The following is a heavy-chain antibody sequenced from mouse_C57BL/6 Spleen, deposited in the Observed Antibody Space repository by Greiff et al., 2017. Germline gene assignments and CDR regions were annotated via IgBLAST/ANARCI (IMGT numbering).Heavy chain of an antibody. CDR2: IDPNSGGT. CDR3: ARGWDVYYYAMDY. D-gene: IGHD4-1*01. CDR1: GYTFTSYW. J-gene: IGHJ4*01. Sequence: VKLQQPGAELVKPGASVKLSCKASGYTFTSYWMHWVKQRPGRGLEWIGRIDPNSGGTKYNEKFKSKATLTVDKPSSTAYMQLSSLTSEDSAVYYCARGWDVYYYAMDYWGQGTSVTVSS. V-gene: IGHV1-72*01.